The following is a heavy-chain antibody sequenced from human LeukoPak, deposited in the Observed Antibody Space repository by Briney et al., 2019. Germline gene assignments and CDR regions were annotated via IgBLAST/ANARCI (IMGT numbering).Heavy chain of an antibody. CDR3: ARDFGIAAAGSDY. CDR1: GFTFSSYG. CDR2: ISYDGSNK. J-gene: IGHJ4*02. V-gene: IGHV3-30*03. D-gene: IGHD6-13*01. Sequence: GGSLRLSCAASGFTFSSYGMHWVRQAPGKGLEWVAVISYDGSNKYYADSVKGRFTISRDNSKNTLYLQMNSLRAEDTAVYYCARDFGIAAAGSDYWAQGTLVTVSS.